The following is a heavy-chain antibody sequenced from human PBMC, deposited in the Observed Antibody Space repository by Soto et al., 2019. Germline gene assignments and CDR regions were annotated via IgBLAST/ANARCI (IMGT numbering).Heavy chain of an antibody. CDR3: AAGGGLPRYY. Sequence: QLQLQESGSGLVKPSQTLSLTCAVSGGSISSGGYSWSWIRQPPGKGLEWIGYIYHSGSTYYNPSLQSRVTIPVDRSKNHFALKLRSVTAADTDVYHCAAGGGLPRYYWGPGTLVTVSS. V-gene: IGHV4-30-2*01. CDR2: IYHSGST. CDR1: GGSISSGGYS. J-gene: IGHJ4*02. D-gene: IGHD5-12*01.